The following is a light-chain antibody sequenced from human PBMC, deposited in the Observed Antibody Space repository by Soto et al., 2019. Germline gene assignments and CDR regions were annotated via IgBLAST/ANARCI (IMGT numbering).Light chain of an antibody. Sequence: QSALTQPPSVSGSPGQSVTISCTGTSSDVGSYNRVSWYQQPPGTAPKLMIYEVSNRPSGVPDRFSRSKSGNTASLTISGLQAEDEADYYCSLFTSSSTYVFGTGTKLTVL. J-gene: IGLJ1*01. CDR1: SSDVGSYNR. V-gene: IGLV2-18*01. CDR2: EVS. CDR3: SLFTSSSTYV.